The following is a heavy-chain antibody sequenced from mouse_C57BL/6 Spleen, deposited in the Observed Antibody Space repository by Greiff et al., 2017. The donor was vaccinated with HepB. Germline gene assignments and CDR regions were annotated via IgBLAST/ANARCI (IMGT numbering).Heavy chain of an antibody. V-gene: IGHV1-52*01. D-gene: IGHD1-1*01. J-gene: IGHJ2*01. CDR3: ATTVVAPYFDY. Sequence: QVQLQQPGAELVRPGSSVKLSCKASGYTFTSYWMHWVKQRPIQGLEWIGNIDPSDSETHYNQKFKDKATLTVDKSSSTAYMQLSSLTSEDSAVYYCATTVVAPYFDYWGQGTTLTVSS. CDR2: IDPSDSET. CDR1: GYTFTSYW.